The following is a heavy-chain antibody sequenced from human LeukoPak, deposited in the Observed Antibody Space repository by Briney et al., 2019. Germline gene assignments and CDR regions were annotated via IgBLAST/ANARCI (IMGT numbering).Heavy chain of an antibody. CDR2: IYSGGST. CDR1: GFTVSSNY. Sequence: PGGSLRLSCAASGFTVSSNYMSWVRQAPGKGLEWVSVIYSGGSTYYADSVKGRFTISRDNSKNTLYLQMNSLRAEDTAVYYCARAAREYCGGDCYPYYYYYYMDVWGKGTMVTVSS. V-gene: IGHV3-53*01. J-gene: IGHJ6*03. CDR3: ARAAREYCGGDCYPYYYYYYMDV. D-gene: IGHD2-21*02.